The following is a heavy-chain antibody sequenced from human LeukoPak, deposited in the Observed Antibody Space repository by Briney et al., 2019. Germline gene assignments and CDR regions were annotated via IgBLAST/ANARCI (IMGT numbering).Heavy chain of an antibody. J-gene: IGHJ4*02. CDR1: GGSFSGYY. CDR2: INHSGST. D-gene: IGHD3-10*01. Sequence: SETLSLTCAVDGGSFSGYYWSWIRQPPGKGLEWIGEINHSGSTNYNPSLKSRVTISVDTSKNQFSLKLSSVTAADTAVYYCARGRGTMVRGVGYYFDYWGQGTLVTVSS. V-gene: IGHV4-34*01. CDR3: ARGRGTMVRGVGYYFDY.